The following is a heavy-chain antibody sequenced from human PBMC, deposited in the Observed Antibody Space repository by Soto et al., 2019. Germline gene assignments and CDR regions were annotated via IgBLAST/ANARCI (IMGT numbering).Heavy chain of an antibody. D-gene: IGHD2-15*01. Sequence: QVQLVQSGVEVKKPGASVKVSCKASGYTFTNYDINWVRQAPGQGLEWMGWISAYNGDTNYAQKLQGRVTMTTDTSTSTAYMELRSMRSDDTAVYYCARSGLPDPVVVVGHTPFDPWGQGTLVPVSS. CDR2: ISAYNGDT. J-gene: IGHJ5*02. V-gene: IGHV1-18*01. CDR1: GYTFTNYD. CDR3: ARSGLPDPVVVVGHTPFDP.